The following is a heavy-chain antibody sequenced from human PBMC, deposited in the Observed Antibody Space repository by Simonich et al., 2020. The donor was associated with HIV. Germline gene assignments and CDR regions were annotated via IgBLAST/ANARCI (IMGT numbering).Heavy chain of an antibody. CDR3: ARGFYQRLYYFDY. CDR2: INHSGST. D-gene: IGHD2-2*01. V-gene: IGHV4-34*01. CDR1: GGSFSGYY. Sequence: QVQLQQWGAGLLKPSETLSITCAVYGGSFSGYYWSWYRQPPGKGLEWIGEINHSGSTNYNPSLKSRVTISVDTSKNQFSLKLSSVTAADTAVYYCARGFYQRLYYFDYWGQGTLVTVSS. J-gene: IGHJ4*02.